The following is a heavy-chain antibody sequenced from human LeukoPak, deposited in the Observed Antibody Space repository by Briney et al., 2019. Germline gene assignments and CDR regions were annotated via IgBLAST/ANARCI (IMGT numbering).Heavy chain of an antibody. CDR3: ASRLNVVPAAMYAFDI. CDR1: GYSFTSYW. Sequence: GESLKISCKGSGYSFTSYWIGWVRQMPGKGLEWMGIIYPGDSDTRYSPSFQGQVTISADKSISTAYLQWSSLKASATAMYYCASRLNVVPAAMYAFDIWGQGTMVTVSS. D-gene: IGHD2-2*01. CDR2: IYPGDSDT. V-gene: IGHV5-51*01. J-gene: IGHJ3*02.